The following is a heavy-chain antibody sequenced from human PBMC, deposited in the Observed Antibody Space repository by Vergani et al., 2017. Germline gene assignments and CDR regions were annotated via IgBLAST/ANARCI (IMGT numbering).Heavy chain of an antibody. CDR3: ARGRVYGDYRKRERATGDY. V-gene: IGHV4-34*01. Sequence: QVQLQQWGAGLLKPSETLSLTCAVYGGSFSAYYWSWIRQPPGKGLEWIGEINHSGSTNYKPSLKSRVTISVDTSKNQFSLKLRSVTAADTAVYYCARGRVYGDYRKRERATGDYWGQGTLVTVSS. D-gene: IGHD4-17*01. J-gene: IGHJ4*02. CDR1: GGSFSAYY. CDR2: INHSGST.